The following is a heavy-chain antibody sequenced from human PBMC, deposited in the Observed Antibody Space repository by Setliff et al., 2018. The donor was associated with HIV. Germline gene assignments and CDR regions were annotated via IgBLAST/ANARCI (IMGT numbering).Heavy chain of an antibody. CDR1: GFALSPYS. D-gene: IGHD3-22*01. J-gene: IGHJ3*01. Sequence: GGSLRLSCAASGFALSPYSMNWVRQAPGKGLEWVSSISSRSSYIYYADSVKGRFTISRDNAKNSLYLQMNSLRAEDTAVYFCASLSGYSGDAFDVWGQGTMVTVSS. V-gene: IGHV3-21*01. CDR2: ISSRSSYI. CDR3: ASLSGYSGDAFDV.